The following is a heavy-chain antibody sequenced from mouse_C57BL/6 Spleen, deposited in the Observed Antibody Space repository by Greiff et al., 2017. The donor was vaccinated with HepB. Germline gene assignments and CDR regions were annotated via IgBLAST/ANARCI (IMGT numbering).Heavy chain of an antibody. CDR3: ARGDYYGSSYESFDY. Sequence: EVQLQQSGPELVKPGASVKISCKASGYSFTDYKMNWVNQSNGKSLEWIGVINPNYGTTSYNLKFKGKATLTVDQSSSTAYMQLNSLTSEDSAVYYCARGDYYGSSYESFDYWGQGTTLTVSS. CDR1: GYSFTDYK. J-gene: IGHJ2*01. CDR2: INPNYGTT. V-gene: IGHV1-39*01. D-gene: IGHD1-1*01.